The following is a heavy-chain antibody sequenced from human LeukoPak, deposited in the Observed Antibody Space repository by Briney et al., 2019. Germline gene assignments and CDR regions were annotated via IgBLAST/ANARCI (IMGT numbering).Heavy chain of an antibody. V-gene: IGHV1-2*02. J-gene: IGHJ5*02. CDR3: ARDTPPYYDFWSGYYTAPYNWFDP. CDR2: INPNSGGT. D-gene: IGHD3-3*01. Sequence: ASVKVSCKASGYTFTGYYMHWVRQAPGQGLEWMGWINPNSGGTNYAQEFQGRVTMTRDTSISTAYMELSRLRSDDTAVYYCARDTPPYYDFWSGYYTAPYNWFDPWGQGTLVTVSS. CDR1: GYTFTGYY.